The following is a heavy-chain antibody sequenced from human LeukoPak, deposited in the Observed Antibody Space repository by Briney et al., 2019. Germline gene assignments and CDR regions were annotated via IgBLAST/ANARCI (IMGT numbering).Heavy chain of an antibody. J-gene: IGHJ4*02. Sequence: GASVKVSCKASGGDFSTYTINWVRQAPGQGLEWMGGIIPIFHTANYAHKFQGRVTITADESARTAYMELSSLGSEDTAVYYCARLFTRITGTTPYWGQGTLVTVSS. CDR1: GGDFSTYT. D-gene: IGHD1-7*01. CDR2: IIPIFHTA. CDR3: ARLFTRITGTTPY. V-gene: IGHV1-69*01.